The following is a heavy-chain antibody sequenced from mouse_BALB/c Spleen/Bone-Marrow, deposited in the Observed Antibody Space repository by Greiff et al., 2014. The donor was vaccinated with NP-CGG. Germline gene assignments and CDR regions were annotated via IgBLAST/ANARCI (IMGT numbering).Heavy chain of an antibody. CDR2: INPDSSTI. J-gene: IGHJ2*01. D-gene: IGHD2-14*01. CDR3: ARPHYRYLYFDY. CDR1: GFDFSRYW. Sequence: EVQLQQSGGGLVQPGRSLKLSCAASGFDFSRYWMNWVRQAPGKGLEWIGEINPDSSTINYTPSLKDKFITSRDNAKNTLYLQMSKVRSEDTALYYCARPHYRYLYFDYWGQDTTLTVSS. V-gene: IGHV4-1*02.